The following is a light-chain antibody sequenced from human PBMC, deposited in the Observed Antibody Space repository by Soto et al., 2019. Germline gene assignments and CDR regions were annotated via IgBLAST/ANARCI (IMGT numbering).Light chain of an antibody. Sequence: EIVLTQSPGTLSLSPGERATLSCRASQSVSSSYLAWYQQKPGQAPRLLIYGASSRVTGITDRFSGSGSGTDFTLTISRLEPEDFAVYYCQQYGSSPMYTFGQGTKLEIK. CDR3: QQYGSSPMYT. J-gene: IGKJ2*01. CDR2: GAS. V-gene: IGKV3-20*01. CDR1: QSVSSSY.